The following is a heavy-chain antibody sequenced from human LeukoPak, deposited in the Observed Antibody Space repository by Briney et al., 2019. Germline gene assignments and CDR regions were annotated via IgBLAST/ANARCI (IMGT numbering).Heavy chain of an antibody. J-gene: IGHJ3*02. CDR2: ISGSGGST. V-gene: IGHV3-23*01. Sequence: GGSLRLSCAASGFTFSSYAMSWVRQAPGKGLEWVSAISGSGGSTYYADSVKGRFTISRDNSKNTLYLQMNSLRAEDTAVYYCAKDLSTDLRYFDWLLLALDIWGQGTMVTVSS. CDR3: AKDLSTDLRYFDWLLLALDI. CDR1: GFTFSSYA. D-gene: IGHD3-9*01.